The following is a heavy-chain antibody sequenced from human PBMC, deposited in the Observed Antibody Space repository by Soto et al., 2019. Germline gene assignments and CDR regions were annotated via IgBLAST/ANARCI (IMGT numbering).Heavy chain of an antibody. CDR1: GYTFTSYD. V-gene: IGHV1-8*01. D-gene: IGHD6-19*01. Sequence: ASVKVSCKASGYTFTSYDINWVRQATGQGLERKGWMNPNSGNTGYAQKLQGRVTMTRDTSISTAYMELRSLRSDDTAVYYCARLAVADAFDIWGQGTMVTVSS. CDR2: MNPNSGNT. J-gene: IGHJ3*02. CDR3: ARLAVADAFDI.